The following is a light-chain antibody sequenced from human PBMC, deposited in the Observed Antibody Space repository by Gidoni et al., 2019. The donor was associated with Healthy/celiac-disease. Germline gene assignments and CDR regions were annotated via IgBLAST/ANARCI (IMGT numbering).Light chain of an antibody. J-gene: IGKJ1*01. CDR2: CAS. CDR3: QQYNNWPRT. V-gene: IGKV3-15*01. Sequence: EIVLTQSPATLSVSPGERATISCRASQSVSSNLAWYQQKPGQAPRLLIYCASTRATGIPARFSGSGSGTEFTLTISSLQSEDFAVYYCQQYNNWPRTFGEXTKVEIK. CDR1: QSVSSN.